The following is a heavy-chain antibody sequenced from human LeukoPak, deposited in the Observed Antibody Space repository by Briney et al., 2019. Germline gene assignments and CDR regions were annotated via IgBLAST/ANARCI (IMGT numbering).Heavy chain of an antibody. Sequence: GESLRLSCSASEFTLRDAWMNWVRQAPGKGLEWVARIKSKTDGGTTDYAAPVKGRFTISRDDSKNMLYLQINSLKTEDTAVYYCTTLRGFDYWGQGTLVTVSS. D-gene: IGHD3-10*01. V-gene: IGHV3-15*01. CDR1: EFTLRDAW. CDR3: TTLRGFDY. CDR2: IKSKTDGGTT. J-gene: IGHJ4*02.